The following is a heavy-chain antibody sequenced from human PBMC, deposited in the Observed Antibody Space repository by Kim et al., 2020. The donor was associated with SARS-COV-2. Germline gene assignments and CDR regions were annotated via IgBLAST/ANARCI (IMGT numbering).Heavy chain of an antibody. Sequence: SETLSLTCTVSGGSISSYYWSWIRQPPGKGLEWIGYIYYSGSTNYNPTLKSRVTITVDTSKNQFSLKLSSVTAADTAVYYCASSYGSGSYYPFDYCGQGTLVTVSS. V-gene: IGHV4-59*13. CDR3: ASSYGSGSYYPFDY. CDR1: GGSISSYY. D-gene: IGHD3-10*01. CDR2: IYYSGST. J-gene: IGHJ4*02.